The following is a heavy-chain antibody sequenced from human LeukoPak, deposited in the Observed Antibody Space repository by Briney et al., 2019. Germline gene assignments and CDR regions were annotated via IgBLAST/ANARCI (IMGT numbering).Heavy chain of an antibody. CDR1: GGSISSGDYY. CDR3: ARTMTTVTTGEFWYFDL. D-gene: IGHD4-17*01. V-gene: IGHV4-61*08. Sequence: SETLSLTCTVSGGSISSGDYYWSWIRQPPGKGLEWIGYIYYTGSTNYNPSVKSRVTISVDTSKNQFSLKLSSVTAADTAVYYCARTMTTVTTGEFWYFDLWGRGTLVTVSS. J-gene: IGHJ2*01. CDR2: IYYTGST.